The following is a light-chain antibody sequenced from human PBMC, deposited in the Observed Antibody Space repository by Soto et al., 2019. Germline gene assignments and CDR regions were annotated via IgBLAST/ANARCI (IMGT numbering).Light chain of an antibody. Sequence: EIVMTQSPATLSVSPGERATLSCRASQSVSSNLAWYQQKPGQAPRLLIYGASTRATGIPARFSGSGSGTEFTLTISSLQSEDFAVYYCQQYNNWPSLTFSGETKVEIK. V-gene: IGKV3-15*01. J-gene: IGKJ4*01. CDR2: GAS. CDR1: QSVSSN. CDR3: QQYNNWPSLT.